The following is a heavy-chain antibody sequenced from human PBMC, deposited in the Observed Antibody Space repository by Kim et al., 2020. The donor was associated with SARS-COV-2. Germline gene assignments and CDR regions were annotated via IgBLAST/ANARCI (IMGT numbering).Heavy chain of an antibody. V-gene: IGHV3-23*01. J-gene: IGHJ4*02. Sequence: VKGRFTISRDNSKNTLYLQMNSLRAEDTAVYYCATHRKDDFWSGYYLFDYWGQGTLVTVSS. CDR3: ATHRKDDFWSGYYLFDY. D-gene: IGHD3-3*01.